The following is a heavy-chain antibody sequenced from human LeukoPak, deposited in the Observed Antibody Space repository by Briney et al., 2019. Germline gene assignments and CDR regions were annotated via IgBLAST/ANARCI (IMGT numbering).Heavy chain of an antibody. Sequence: EGSLRLSCAASGFTFSSYAMHWVRQAPGKGLEYVSAISSNGGSTYYANSVKGRFTISRDNSKNTLYLQMGSLRAEDMAVYYCARDPQYYYGMDVRGQGTTVTVSS. CDR1: GFTFSSYA. V-gene: IGHV3-64*01. CDR2: ISSNGGST. J-gene: IGHJ6*02. CDR3: ARDPQYYYGMDV.